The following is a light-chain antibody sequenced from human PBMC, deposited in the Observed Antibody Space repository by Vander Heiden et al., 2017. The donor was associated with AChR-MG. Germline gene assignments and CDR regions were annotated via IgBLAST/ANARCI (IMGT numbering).Light chain of an antibody. Sequence: EIVLAQPPGTLSVSPGEGGTLSCRASQTFTTHYVAWYQQNPGQAPRLVISGASTRAPGIPDRFSGSGSGTDFTLTIPRLEPEDVAVYYCQQYTTFPWTFGQGTRVEIK. CDR3: QQYTTFPWT. J-gene: IGKJ1*01. V-gene: IGKV3-20*01. CDR1: QTFTTHY. CDR2: GAS.